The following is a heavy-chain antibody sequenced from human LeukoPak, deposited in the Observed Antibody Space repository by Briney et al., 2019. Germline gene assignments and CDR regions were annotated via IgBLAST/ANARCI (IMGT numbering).Heavy chain of an antibody. D-gene: IGHD6-13*01. V-gene: IGHV4-39*01. CDR3: ARDFIAAAGTDY. Sequence: SETLSLTCTVSGGSISSSSYYWGWIRQPPGKGLEWIGSIYYSGSTYYNPSLKSLVTISVDTSKNQFSLKLSSVTAADTAVYYCARDFIAAAGTDYWGQGTLVTVSS. J-gene: IGHJ4*02. CDR1: GGSISSSSYY. CDR2: IYYSGST.